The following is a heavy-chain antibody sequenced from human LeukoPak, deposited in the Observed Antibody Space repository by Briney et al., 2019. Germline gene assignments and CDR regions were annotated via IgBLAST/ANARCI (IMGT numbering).Heavy chain of an antibody. CDR3: GRMGFVGSSRYFDY. V-gene: IGHV3-7*01. CDR1: GFTFDTSS. CDR2: IRGDGGER. Sequence: GGSLRLSCAASGFTFDTSSMSWVRQAPGKGLEWVGIIRGDGGERDYVDSVKGRLSISRENAKNSMYLQMNSLRAEDTAVYTCGRMGFVGSSRYFDYWGQGTLVTVSS. J-gene: IGHJ4*02. D-gene: IGHD1-26*01.